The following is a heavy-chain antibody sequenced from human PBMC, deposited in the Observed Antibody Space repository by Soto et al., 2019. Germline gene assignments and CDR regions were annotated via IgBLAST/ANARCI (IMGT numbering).Heavy chain of an antibody. CDR2: MSYSGST. Sequence: SETLSLTCTVSGVSVSSDTSYWSWIRQTPGKGLEWIGYMSYSGSTNYNPSLRSRVTISIDTSKNRFSLKLNSVTAADTPVYYCARRYGGTFDYWGQGTLVTVSS. J-gene: IGHJ4*02. CDR3: ARRYGGTFDY. V-gene: IGHV4-61*01. D-gene: IGHD2-15*01. CDR1: GVSVSSDTSY.